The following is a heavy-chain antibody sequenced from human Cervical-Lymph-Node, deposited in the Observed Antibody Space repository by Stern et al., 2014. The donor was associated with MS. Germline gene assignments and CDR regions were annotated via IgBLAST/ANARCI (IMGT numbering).Heavy chain of an antibody. CDR3: ANRDMGYTYGRHDY. V-gene: IGHV1-69*06. CDR2: IIPMLCTP. Sequence: QVQLLQSGAEVKKPGSSGKVSCKASGGTFNNHVISWVRQAHGQGLEWMGGIIPMLCTPNYAQKLQGRVTIIADKSTSTVHMVLRNLSDEDTAMYYCANRDMGYTYGRHDYWGQGTLVTVS. CDR1: GGTFNNHV. D-gene: IGHD5-12*01. J-gene: IGHJ4*02.